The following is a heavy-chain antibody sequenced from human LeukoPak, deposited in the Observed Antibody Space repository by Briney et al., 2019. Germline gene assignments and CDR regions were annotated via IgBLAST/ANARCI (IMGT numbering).Heavy chain of an antibody. D-gene: IGHD6-19*01. CDR1: GYTFTGYY. CDR2: INPNSGGT. Sequence: ASVKVSCKASGYTFTGYYMHWVRQAPGQGLEWMGWINPNSGGTNYAQKFQGRVTMTRDTSISTAYMELSRLRSDDTAVYYCARSAGLAGYYFDYWGQGTLVTVSS. CDR3: ARSAGLAGYYFDY. J-gene: IGHJ4*02. V-gene: IGHV1-2*02.